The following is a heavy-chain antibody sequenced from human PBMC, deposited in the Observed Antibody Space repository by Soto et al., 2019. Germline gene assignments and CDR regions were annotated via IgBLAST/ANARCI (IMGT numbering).Heavy chain of an antibody. CDR3: AREGYCSSTSCEHSNRMIEYFQH. D-gene: IGHD2-2*01. CDR2: INHSGST. Sequence: SETLSLTCAVYGGSFSGYYWSWIRQPPGKGLEWIGEINHSGSTNYNPSLKSRVTISVDTSKNQFSLKLSSVTAADTAVYYCAREGYCSSTSCEHSNRMIEYFQHWGQGTLVTVSS. J-gene: IGHJ1*01. V-gene: IGHV4-34*01. CDR1: GGSFSGYY.